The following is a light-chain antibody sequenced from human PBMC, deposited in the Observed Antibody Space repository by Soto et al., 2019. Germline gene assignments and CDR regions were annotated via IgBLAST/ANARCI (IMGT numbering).Light chain of an antibody. CDR1: QTISYS. Sequence: DIQMTQSPSSLSASVGDRITINCRASQTISYSLNWYQQKPGKATKVLIYDASTLQSGVPPRSSGSGSWTDFALTITSLQPEELATDYCHQCAGHRTWRFGQGTRVEAK. V-gene: IGKV1-39*01. CDR2: DAS. J-gene: IGKJ1*01. CDR3: HQCAGHRTWR.